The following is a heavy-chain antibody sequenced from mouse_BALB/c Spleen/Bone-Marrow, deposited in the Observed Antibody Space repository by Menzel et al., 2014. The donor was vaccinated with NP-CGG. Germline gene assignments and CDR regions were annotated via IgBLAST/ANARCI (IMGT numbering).Heavy chain of an antibody. V-gene: IGHV14-3*02. J-gene: IGHJ4*01. CDR3: ARWEYYAMDY. D-gene: IGHD4-1*01. Sequence: EAQLGEFGAELVKPGASVKLPCTASGSNIKDTYMHWVKQRPEQGLEWFGRFDPANGNTKYDPKFQGKATITADTSSNTAYLQLSSLTSEDTAVYYCARWEYYAMDYWGQGTSVTVSS. CDR1: GSNIKDTY. CDR2: FDPANGNT.